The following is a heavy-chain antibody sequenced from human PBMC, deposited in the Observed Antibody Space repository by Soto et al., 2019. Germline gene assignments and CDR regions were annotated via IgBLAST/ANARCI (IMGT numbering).Heavy chain of an antibody. CDR2: NYHSGTT. J-gene: IGHJ4*02. Sequence: ETLSLTYAVYGVTIKTSYWSWIRQPPGKGLEWIGYNYHSGTTNYNPSLKSRVTISVDTSKNQFSLRLTSVTAADTAIYYCVREAYIGYGHAIDHWGQGILVTVSS. CDR3: VREAYIGYGHAIDH. CDR1: GVTIKTSY. D-gene: IGHD5-12*01. V-gene: IGHV4-59*01.